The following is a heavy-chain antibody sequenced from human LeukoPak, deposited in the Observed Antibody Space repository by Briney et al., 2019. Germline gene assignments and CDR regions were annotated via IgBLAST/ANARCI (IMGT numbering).Heavy chain of an antibody. D-gene: IGHD3-22*01. CDR1: GGSFSGYY. Sequence: SETLSLTCAVYGGSFSGYYWSWIRQPPGNGLEWIGEINHSGSTNYNPSLKSRVTISVDTSKNQFSLKLSSVTAADTAVYYCARLITMIVDSTGANWFDPWGQGTLVTVSS. CDR3: ARLITMIVDSTGANWFDP. CDR2: INHSGST. V-gene: IGHV4-34*01. J-gene: IGHJ5*02.